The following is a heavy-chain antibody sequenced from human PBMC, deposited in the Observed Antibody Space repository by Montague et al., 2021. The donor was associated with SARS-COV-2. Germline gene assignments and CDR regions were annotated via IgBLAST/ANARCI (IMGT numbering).Heavy chain of an antibody. D-gene: IGHD4-23*01. CDR1: GGSLSGFY. J-gene: IGHJ4*02. Sequence: SETLSLTCAVYGGSLSGFYWTWIRQAPGKGLEWVGEITHGGSTSXSPSLKSRLTISLDTSKSQFSLKLDSVTAADTATYYCARSHDYRGNDYFDSWGQGALVIVSS. V-gene: IGHV4-34*01. CDR3: ARSHDYRGNDYFDS. CDR2: ITHGGST.